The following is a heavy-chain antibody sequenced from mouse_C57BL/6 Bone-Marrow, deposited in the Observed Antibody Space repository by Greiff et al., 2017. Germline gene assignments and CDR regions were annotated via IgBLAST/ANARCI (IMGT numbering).Heavy chain of an antibody. CDR1: GFSLSTSGMG. Sequence: QVQLKESGPGILQSSQTLSLTCSFSGFSLSTSGMGVCRIRQPSGKGQEWLAHIYWDDDKRYNPSLKRRLTISNDTSRNQVFLKITSVDTAYTATDYCARRVGGYYWYFDFWGTGTTVTVSS. CDR3: ARRVGGYYWYFDF. D-gene: IGHD1-1*02. J-gene: IGHJ1*03. CDR2: IYWDDDK. V-gene: IGHV8-12*01.